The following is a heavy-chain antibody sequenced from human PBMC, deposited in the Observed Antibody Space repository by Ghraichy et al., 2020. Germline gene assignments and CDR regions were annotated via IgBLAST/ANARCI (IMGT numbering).Heavy chain of an antibody. CDR2: ISYDGSNK. Sequence: GGSLRLSCAASGFTFSSYAMHWVRQAPGKGLEWVAVISYDGSNKYYADSVKGRFTISRDNSKNTLYLQMNSLRAEDTAVYYCAREGSRLRGGYNQYFQHWGQGTLVTVSS. D-gene: IGHD5-12*01. J-gene: IGHJ1*01. CDR1: GFTFSSYA. V-gene: IGHV3-30-3*01. CDR3: AREGSRLRGGYNQYFQH.